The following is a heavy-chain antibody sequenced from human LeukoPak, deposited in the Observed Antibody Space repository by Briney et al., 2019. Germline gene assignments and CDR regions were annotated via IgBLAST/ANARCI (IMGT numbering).Heavy chain of an antibody. CDR3: VKDEIGSSWYN. J-gene: IGHJ4*02. D-gene: IGHD6-13*01. V-gene: IGHV3-23*01. CDR2: IGGSGTGT. Sequence: GGSLRLSCAASGFIFSSYYMSWVRQAPGKGLELVSAIGGSGTGTHYADSVKGRFTISRDNSKNTLYLQMNSLRAEDTAIYYCVKDEIGSSWYNWGQGTLVTVSS. CDR1: GFIFSSYY.